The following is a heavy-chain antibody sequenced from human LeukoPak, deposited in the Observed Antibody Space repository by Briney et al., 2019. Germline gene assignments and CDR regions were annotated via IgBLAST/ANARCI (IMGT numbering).Heavy chain of an antibody. V-gene: IGHV4-59*11. D-gene: IGHD5-18*01. CDR1: DVSISSHY. Sequence: SETLSLTCSVSDVSISSHYWSWLRQPPGKGLEWIAYMRDAVNTKDNPSFKSRLTLSADTSKNQFSLRLSSVTAADSAVYYCATIKRGNIYGYFDFWGQGILVTVSS. CDR3: ATIKRGNIYGYFDF. J-gene: IGHJ4*02. CDR2: MRDAVNT.